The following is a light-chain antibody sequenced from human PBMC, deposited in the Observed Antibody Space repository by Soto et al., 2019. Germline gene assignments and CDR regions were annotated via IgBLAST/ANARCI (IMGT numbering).Light chain of an antibody. Sequence: QSVLTQPPSVSGAPGQRVTISCTGSSSNIGAGYDAQWYQQVPGAAPKLLIYGNTNRPSWVPDRFPGSKSGTSDSLAISGLQAEDEADYYCQSYDSSLSGDVFGSGTKVTVL. CDR3: QSYDSSLSGDV. J-gene: IGLJ1*01. V-gene: IGLV1-40*01. CDR1: SSNIGAGYD. CDR2: GNT.